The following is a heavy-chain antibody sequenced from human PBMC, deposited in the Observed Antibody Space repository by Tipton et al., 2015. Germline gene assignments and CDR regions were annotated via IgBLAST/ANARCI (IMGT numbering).Heavy chain of an antibody. CDR1: GFTFSFYA. Sequence: SLRLSCAVSGFTFSFYAMTWVRQAPGKGLEWVSAISGSGTTSYYADSVKGRFTISRDNSKNTLYLQMNSLRAEDTAVYYCAKGVLVTTSDLDYWGQGTLVTVSS. CDR3: AKGVLVTTSDLDY. CDR2: ISGSGTTS. V-gene: IGHV3-23*01. D-gene: IGHD4-17*01. J-gene: IGHJ4*02.